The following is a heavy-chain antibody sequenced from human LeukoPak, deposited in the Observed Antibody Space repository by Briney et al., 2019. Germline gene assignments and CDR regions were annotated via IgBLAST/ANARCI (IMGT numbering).Heavy chain of an antibody. CDR2: IYYSGST. Sequence: SETLSLTCTASGGSISSYYWSWIRQPPGKGLEWIGYIYYSGSTNYNPSLKSRVTISVDTSKNQFSLKLSSVTAADTAVYYCARNIAAALDYYYYYMDVWGKGTTVTISS. D-gene: IGHD6-13*01. CDR1: GGSISSYY. V-gene: IGHV4-59*08. CDR3: ARNIAAALDYYYYYMDV. J-gene: IGHJ6*03.